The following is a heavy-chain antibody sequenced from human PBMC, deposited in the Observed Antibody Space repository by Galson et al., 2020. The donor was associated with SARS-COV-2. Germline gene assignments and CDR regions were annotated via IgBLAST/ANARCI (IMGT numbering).Heavy chain of an antibody. J-gene: IGHJ6*02. D-gene: IGHD5-18*01. CDR2: IYYSGST. V-gene: IGHV4-31*03. CDR1: GGSISSGGYY. CDR3: ASERIQLWLGVYGMDV. Sequence: TLSLTCTVSGGSISSGGYYWSWIRQHPGKGLEWIGYIYYSGSTYYNPSLKSRVTISVDTSKNQFSLKLSSVTAADTAVYYCASERIQLWLGVYGMDVWGQGTTVTVSS.